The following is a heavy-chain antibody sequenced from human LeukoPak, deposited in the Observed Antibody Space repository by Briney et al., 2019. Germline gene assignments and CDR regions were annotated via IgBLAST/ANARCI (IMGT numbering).Heavy chain of an antibody. V-gene: IGHV4-39*07. CDR1: GGSISSSSYY. CDR2: IYYSGST. CDR3: ASPKDDSSVGAFDI. Sequence: PSETLSLTCTVPGGSISSSSYYWGWIRQPPGKGLEWIGSIYYSGSTYYNPSLKSRVTISVDTSKNQFSLKLSSVTAADTAVYYCASPKDDSSVGAFDIWGQGTMVTVSS. D-gene: IGHD3-22*01. J-gene: IGHJ3*02.